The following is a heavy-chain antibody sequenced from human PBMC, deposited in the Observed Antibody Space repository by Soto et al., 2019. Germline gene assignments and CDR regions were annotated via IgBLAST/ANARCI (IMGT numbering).Heavy chain of an antibody. D-gene: IGHD5-18*01. CDR2: INAGNGNT. Sequence: ASVKVSCKASGYTFISYAMNWVRQAPGQGLEWMGWINAGNGNTKYSQKFQGRVTITRDTSASTGYMELSSLRSEDTAVYYCARDPGYSYGYNWGQGTLVTVSS. V-gene: IGHV1-3*01. J-gene: IGHJ4*02. CDR1: GYTFISYA. CDR3: ARDPGYSYGYN.